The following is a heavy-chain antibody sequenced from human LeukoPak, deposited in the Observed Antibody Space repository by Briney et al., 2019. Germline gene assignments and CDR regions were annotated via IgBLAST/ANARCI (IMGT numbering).Heavy chain of an antibody. CDR1: GYTFTSYY. D-gene: IGHD3-22*01. V-gene: IGHV1-46*01. Sequence: ASVKVSCKASGYTFTSYYMHWVRQAPGQGLEWMGIINPSGGSTSYAQKFQGRVTMTGDTSTSTVYMELSSLRSEDTAVYYCARHGKSSGYYLGEFDYWGRGTLVTVSS. CDR3: ARHGKSSGYYLGEFDY. CDR2: INPSGGST. J-gene: IGHJ4*02.